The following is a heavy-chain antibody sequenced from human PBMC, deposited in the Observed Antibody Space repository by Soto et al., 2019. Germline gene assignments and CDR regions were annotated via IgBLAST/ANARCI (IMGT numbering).Heavy chain of an antibody. Sequence: GGSLRISCAASGFTFSSYGMHWVRQAPGKGRGWVAVISYDGSNKYYADSVKGRLTIYRDNSKNTLYLQMNSLRAEDTAVYYCAKDLNYYGFDYWGQGTLVTVSS. J-gene: IGHJ4*02. CDR2: ISYDGSNK. V-gene: IGHV3-30*18. CDR3: AKDLNYYGFDY. D-gene: IGHD3-10*01. CDR1: GFTFSSYG.